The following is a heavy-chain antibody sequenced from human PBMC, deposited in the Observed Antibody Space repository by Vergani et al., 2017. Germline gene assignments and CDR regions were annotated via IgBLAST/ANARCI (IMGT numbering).Heavy chain of an antibody. D-gene: IGHD3-10*01. Sequence: QVQLVQSGAEVKKPGSSLNLSSPSSRRPFPSXPIRSLPPPPAPSLALMSGLIPIFGTANYAQKFQCRVTSTADESTRTAYMELSSLRSEDTAVYYCARDPVYYGSGSYTEGNWFDPWGQGTLVTVSS. V-gene: IGHV1-69*01. CDR2: LIPIFGTA. J-gene: IGHJ5*02. CDR3: ARDPVYYGSGSYTEGNWFDP. CDR1: RRPFPSXP.